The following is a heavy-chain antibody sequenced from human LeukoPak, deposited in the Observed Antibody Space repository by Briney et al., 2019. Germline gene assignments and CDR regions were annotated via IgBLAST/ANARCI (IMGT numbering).Heavy chain of an antibody. CDR2: ISSRGSYT. J-gene: IGHJ3*02. Sequence: PGGSLRLSCAASGFTFSNNNMYRVRHAPREGLGWVSYISSRGSYTYYADTVKGRITISRDNVKDSLYLQMNSLRAEDTAVYSCARIDAFDIWGQGTMVTVSS. CDR1: GFTFSNNN. CDR3: ARIDAFDI. V-gene: IGHV3-21*06.